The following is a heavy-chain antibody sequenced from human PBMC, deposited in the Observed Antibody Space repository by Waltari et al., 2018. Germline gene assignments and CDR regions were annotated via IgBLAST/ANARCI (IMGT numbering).Heavy chain of an antibody. D-gene: IGHD3-10*01. CDR1: GYTCKDYF. V-gene: IGHV1-69-2*01. Sequence: EVEWGQSGAEVKKPGATVKISCKAAGYTCKDYFMHWVQQAPGKGLEWMGRIDPEDGETVYSEKFQGRVTITADTSTDTAYMELSSLTSGDTAVYYCAPLPGGSGQTFDYWGQGTLVTVS. CDR3: APLPGGSGQTFDY. CDR2: IDPEDGET. J-gene: IGHJ4*02.